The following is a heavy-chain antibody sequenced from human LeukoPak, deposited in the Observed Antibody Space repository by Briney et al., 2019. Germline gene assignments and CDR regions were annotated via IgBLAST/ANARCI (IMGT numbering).Heavy chain of an antibody. D-gene: IGHD6-13*01. CDR3: ARSIAAPDY. V-gene: IGHV1-2*02. CDR2: INHNSGGT. Sequence: SVPVSCMGSGYTFTNYGISWVGQAPGQGLEWMGWINHNSGGTNYAQKFQGRVTMTRDTYISTAYMELSRLRSDDAAVYYCARSIAAPDYWREGTMLSVSS. J-gene: IGHJ4*02. CDR1: GYTFTNYG.